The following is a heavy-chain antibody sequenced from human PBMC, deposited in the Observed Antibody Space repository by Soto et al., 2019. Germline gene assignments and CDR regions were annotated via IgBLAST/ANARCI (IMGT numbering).Heavy chain of an antibody. CDR2: IIPIFGTA. V-gene: IGHV1-69*13. J-gene: IGHJ4*02. CDR3: ARTSQLWVYYFDY. D-gene: IGHD5-18*01. Sequence: VASVKVSCKASGGTFSSYAISWVRQAPGQGLEWMGGIIPIFGTANYAQKFQGRVTITADESTSTAYMELSSLRSEDTAVYYCARTSQLWVYYFDYWGQGTLVTVSS. CDR1: GGTFSSYA.